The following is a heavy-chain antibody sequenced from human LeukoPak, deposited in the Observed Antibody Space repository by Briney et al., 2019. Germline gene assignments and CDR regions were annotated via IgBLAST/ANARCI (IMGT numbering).Heavy chain of an antibody. CDR1: GFTFSSYW. Sequence: PGGSLRLSCAASGFTFSSYWMSWVRQAPGKGLEWVANIKQDGSEKYYVDSVKGRFTISRDNAKNSLYLQMNSLRAEDTAVYYCAGPSTYYDFWSGLNWGQGTLDTVSS. D-gene: IGHD3-3*01. CDR3: AGPSTYYDFWSGLN. CDR2: IKQDGSEK. J-gene: IGHJ4*02. V-gene: IGHV3-7*01.